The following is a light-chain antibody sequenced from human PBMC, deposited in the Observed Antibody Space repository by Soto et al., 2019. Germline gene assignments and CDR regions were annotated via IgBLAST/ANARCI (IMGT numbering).Light chain of an antibody. Sequence: ESVLTQSPATLSLSPGERATLSCRASPSVSNSLAWYQHNPGQAPRLLIYDASNRATGVPTRFSGSGSGTDFTLTISSLEPEDFAVYYCQQRNKWPPVTFGGGTKVDIK. CDR3: QQRNKWPPVT. CDR1: PSVSNS. V-gene: IGKV3-11*01. CDR2: DAS. J-gene: IGKJ4*01.